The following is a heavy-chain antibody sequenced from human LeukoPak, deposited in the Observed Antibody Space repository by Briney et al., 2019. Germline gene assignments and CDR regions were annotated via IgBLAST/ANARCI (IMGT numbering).Heavy chain of an antibody. J-gene: IGHJ4*02. CDR1: GYTFTGYY. Sequence: ASVKVSCKASGYTFTGYYMHWVRQAPGQGLEWMGWINPNSGGTNYAQKFQGRVTMTRDTSISTAYMELSRLRSDDTAVYYCAKDPLYYYDSSGYYSRYWGQGTLVTVSS. CDR3: AKDPLYYYDSSGYYSRY. V-gene: IGHV1-2*02. CDR2: INPNSGGT. D-gene: IGHD3-22*01.